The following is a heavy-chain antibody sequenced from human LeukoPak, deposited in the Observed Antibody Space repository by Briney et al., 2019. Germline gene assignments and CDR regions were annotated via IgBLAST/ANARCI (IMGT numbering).Heavy chain of an antibody. D-gene: IGHD3-9*01. Sequence: KSGGSLRLSCATSGFSLKAYAMHWIRQAPGKGLEWVATVAHDGVNKYYLDSVKGRFTISRDSSDTLDLQMNSLRPEDTAVYYCARDWGASDWYNWFDPWGQGTLVIV. CDR2: VAHDGVNK. J-gene: IGHJ5*02. CDR1: GFSLKAYA. V-gene: IGHV3-30*19. CDR3: ARDWGASDWYNWFDP.